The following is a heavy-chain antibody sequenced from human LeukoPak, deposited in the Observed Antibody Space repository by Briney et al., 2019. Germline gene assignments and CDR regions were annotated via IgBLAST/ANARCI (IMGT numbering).Heavy chain of an antibody. Sequence: GGSLRLSCAASGFTFSDYYMSWIRQAPGKGLEWVSYISSSGSTIYYADSVKGRFTISRDNAKNSLYLQMNSLRAEDTAVYYCVRVPFTQWAHDYWGQGTLVTVSS. CDR3: VRVPFTQWAHDY. V-gene: IGHV3-11*04. J-gene: IGHJ4*02. D-gene: IGHD1-26*01. CDR2: ISSSGSTI. CDR1: GFTFSDYY.